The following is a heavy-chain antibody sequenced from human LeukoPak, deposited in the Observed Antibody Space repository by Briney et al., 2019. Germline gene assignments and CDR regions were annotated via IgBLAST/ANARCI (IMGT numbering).Heavy chain of an antibody. CDR3: ASGYGPLFDY. D-gene: IGHD5-12*01. CDR2: ILPIVNTA. Sequence: SVKVSCKASGGSFSSYAISWVRQAPGQGLEWMGGILPIVNTADYAQKFQGRVTITADESTSTAYMDLSSLRSEDTAVYYCASGYGPLFDYWGQGTLVTVSS. V-gene: IGHV1-69*13. CDR1: GGSFSSYA. J-gene: IGHJ4*02.